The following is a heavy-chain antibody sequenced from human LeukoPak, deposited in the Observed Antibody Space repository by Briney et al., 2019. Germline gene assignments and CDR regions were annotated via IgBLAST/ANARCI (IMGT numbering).Heavy chain of an antibody. V-gene: IGHV3-23*01. CDR1: GFTFSSYA. CDR3: AKVLRYAYYYYGMDV. Sequence: GGSLRLSCAASGFTFSSYAMSWVRQAPGKGLEWVSAISGSGGSTYYADSVKGRFTISRDNSKNTLYLQMNSLRAEDTAVYYCAKVLRYAYYYYGMDVWGQGTTVTVSS. J-gene: IGHJ6*02. D-gene: IGHD3-9*01. CDR2: ISGSGGST.